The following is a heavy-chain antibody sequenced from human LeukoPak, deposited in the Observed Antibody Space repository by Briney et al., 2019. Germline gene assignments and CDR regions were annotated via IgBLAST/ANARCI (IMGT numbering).Heavy chain of an antibody. V-gene: IGHV3-21*01. J-gene: IGHJ4*02. D-gene: IGHD2-15*01. CDR1: GFTFSSYS. CDR3: ARDMDLDIVVVVAATALDY. CDR2: ISSSSSYI. Sequence: GGFLRLSCAASGFTFSSYSMNWVRQAPGKGLEWVSSISSSSSYIYYADSVKGRFTISRDNAKNSLYLQMNSLRAEDTAVYYCARDMDLDIVVVVAATALDYWGQGTLVTVSS.